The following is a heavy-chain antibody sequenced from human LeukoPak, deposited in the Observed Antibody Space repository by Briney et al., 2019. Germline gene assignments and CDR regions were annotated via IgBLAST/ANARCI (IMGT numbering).Heavy chain of an antibody. CDR3: VRDRMGGAFDI. V-gene: IGHV3-48*02. Sequence: PGGSLRLSCAASGFISNAYDMNWVRQAPGKGLEWLSFIEKTSSTIYYADSVKGRFTISRDNARNSLYLQLNSLRDEDTALYYCVRDRMGGAFDIWGQGTMVTISS. D-gene: IGHD3-16*01. CDR2: IEKTSSTI. CDR1: GFISNAYD. J-gene: IGHJ3*02.